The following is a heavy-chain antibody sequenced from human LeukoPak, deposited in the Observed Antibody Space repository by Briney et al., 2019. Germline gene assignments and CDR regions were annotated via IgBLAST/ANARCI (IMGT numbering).Heavy chain of an antibody. CDR2: IIPILGIA. CDR3: ARDEPTGDFYYFDY. V-gene: IGHV1-69*04. D-gene: IGHD7-27*01. J-gene: IGHJ4*02. CDR1: GGTFSSYT. Sequence: SVKVSCKASGGTFSSYTISWVRQAPGQGLEWMGRIIPILGIANYAQKFQGRVTITADKSTSTAYMELSSLRSDDTAVYYCARDEPTGDFYYFDYWGQGTLVTVSS.